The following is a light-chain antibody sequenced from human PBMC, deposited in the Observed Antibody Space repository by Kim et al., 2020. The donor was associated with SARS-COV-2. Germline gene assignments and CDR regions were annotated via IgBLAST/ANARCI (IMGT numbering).Light chain of an antibody. J-gene: IGKJ2*01. Sequence: DIQMTQSPPSLSASVGDRVTITCRASQGINNDLAWFQQKPGKAPKSLIYGASTLHRGVPSKFSGSGFGTDFTLTISDLQPEDFASYYCQQYNGYPYTCGQGTKLEI. V-gene: IGKV1-16*02. CDR2: GAS. CDR3: QQYNGYPYT. CDR1: QGINND.